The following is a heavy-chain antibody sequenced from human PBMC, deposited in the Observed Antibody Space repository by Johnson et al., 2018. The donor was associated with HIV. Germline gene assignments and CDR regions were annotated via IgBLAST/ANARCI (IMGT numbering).Heavy chain of an antibody. Sequence: VHLVESGGGLVQPGGSLRLSCAASAFTVSTNYMSWVRQAPGTGLEWVSVIYSGGSTYYADSVKGRFTISRDNSKNTLYLQMNSLRAEDTAVYYCARDVTKDAFDIWGQGTMVTVSS. V-gene: IGHV3-66*01. CDR3: ARDVTKDAFDI. CDR1: AFTVSTNY. J-gene: IGHJ3*02. CDR2: IYSGGST. D-gene: IGHD4-17*01.